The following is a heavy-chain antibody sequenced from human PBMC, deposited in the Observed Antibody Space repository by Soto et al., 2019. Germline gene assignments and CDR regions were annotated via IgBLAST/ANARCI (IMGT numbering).Heavy chain of an antibody. Sequence: SETLSLTCAVSGGSISSSNWWSWVRQPPGKGLEWIGEIYHSGSTNYNPSLKSRVTISVDKSKNQFSLKLSSVTAADTAVYYCASASYVEDWFDPWGQGNLVTVSS. D-gene: IGHD4-17*01. CDR3: ASASYVEDWFDP. CDR1: GGSISSSNW. CDR2: IYHSGST. V-gene: IGHV4-4*02. J-gene: IGHJ5*02.